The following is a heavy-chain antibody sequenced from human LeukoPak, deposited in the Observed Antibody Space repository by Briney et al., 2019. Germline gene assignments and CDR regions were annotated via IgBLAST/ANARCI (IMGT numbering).Heavy chain of an antibody. V-gene: IGHV1-8*01. Sequence: ASVKVSCKASGYTFTTYDINWVRQATGQGLEWMGWMNPNSGNTGYAQKFQGRVTMTRNTSMSIAYMELNSLRSEDTAVYYCARANYYGSGKKDLGYWGQGTLVTVSS. J-gene: IGHJ4*02. CDR1: GYTFTTYD. CDR2: MNPNSGNT. CDR3: ARANYYGSGKKDLGY. D-gene: IGHD3-10*01.